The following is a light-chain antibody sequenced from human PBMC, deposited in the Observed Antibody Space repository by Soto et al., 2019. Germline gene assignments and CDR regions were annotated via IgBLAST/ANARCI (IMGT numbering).Light chain of an antibody. CDR2: EVT. J-gene: IGLJ1*01. V-gene: IGLV2-14*01. CDR1: SSDVGGYNY. CDR3: NSYTTSATYV. Sequence: QSALTQPASVSGSPGQSITISCTGTSSDVGGYNYVSWYQHHPGEAPKLIIFEVTKRPSGVPSRFSGSKSANTASLTISGLQAEDEADYFCNSYTTSATYVFGSGTKLTVL.